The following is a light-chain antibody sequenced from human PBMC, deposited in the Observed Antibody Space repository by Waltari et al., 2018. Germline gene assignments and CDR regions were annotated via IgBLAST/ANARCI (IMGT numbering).Light chain of an antibody. CDR2: EVT. J-gene: IGLJ1*01. Sequence: QSGLTQPASVSGSPGQSITISCTGTSSDVVNYNLVPWYQQYPGKAPKLMVYEVTKRTSGVSDRFSGSKSGNKASLTIYGLQSEDEADYYCCSYAGLGIYVFGTGTKVTVL. CDR1: SSDVVNYNL. V-gene: IGLV2-23*02. CDR3: CSYAGLGIYV.